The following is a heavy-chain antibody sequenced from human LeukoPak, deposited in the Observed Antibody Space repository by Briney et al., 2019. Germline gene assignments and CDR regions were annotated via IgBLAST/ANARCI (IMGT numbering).Heavy chain of an antibody. CDR3: ARPTPGVRGVIIRNYYMDV. V-gene: IGHV4-59*12. CDR1: GGSISSYY. J-gene: IGHJ6*03. D-gene: IGHD3-10*01. CDR2: FYYSWST. Sequence: SETLSLTCTVSGGSISSYYWSWIREPPGRGLEWIGYFYYSWSTNYNPSLKTRVTISVDTSKNQFTLKLTSVTAADTAVYSCARPTPGVRGVIIRNYYMDVWGKGNTVTISS.